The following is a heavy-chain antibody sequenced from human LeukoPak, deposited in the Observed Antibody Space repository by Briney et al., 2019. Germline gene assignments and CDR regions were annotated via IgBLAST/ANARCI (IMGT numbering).Heavy chain of an antibody. CDR1: GYTFTGYY. CDR2: INPNSGGT. D-gene: IGHD2-15*01. Sequence: GASVKVSCKASGYTFTGYYLHWVRQAPGQGLEWMGWINPNSGGTNYAQKFQGRVTMTGDTSINTAYMELSGLTSDDTAVYYCARRAATDYWGQGTLVTVSS. CDR3: ARRAATDY. J-gene: IGHJ4*02. V-gene: IGHV1-2*02.